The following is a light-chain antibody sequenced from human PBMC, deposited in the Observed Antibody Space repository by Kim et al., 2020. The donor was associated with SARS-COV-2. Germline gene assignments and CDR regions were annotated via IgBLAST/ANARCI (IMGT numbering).Light chain of an antibody. V-gene: IGLV3-21*04. Sequence: LTQPPSVSVAPGKTARITCGGNNLGRQSVHWYQQKPGQAPVLVIYYDDNRPSGIPERFSVSNSWNTATLTISRVEAGDEAAYYCQVWDSSSDHVVFG. J-gene: IGLJ2*01. CDR1: NLGRQS. CDR2: YDD. CDR3: QVWDSSSDHVV.